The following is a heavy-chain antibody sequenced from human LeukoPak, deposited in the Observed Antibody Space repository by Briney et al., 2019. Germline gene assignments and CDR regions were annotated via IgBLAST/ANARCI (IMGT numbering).Heavy chain of an antibody. CDR2: ISGSGGST. J-gene: IGHJ4*02. Sequence: GGSLRLSCAASGFTFSSYAMSWVRQAPGKGLEWVSAISGSGGSTYYADSVKGRFTISRDNSKNTLYLQMNSPRVEDTAVYYCASSPMAVEGHYWGQGTLVTVSS. D-gene: IGHD6-19*01. V-gene: IGHV3-23*01. CDR3: ASSPMAVEGHY. CDR1: GFTFSSYA.